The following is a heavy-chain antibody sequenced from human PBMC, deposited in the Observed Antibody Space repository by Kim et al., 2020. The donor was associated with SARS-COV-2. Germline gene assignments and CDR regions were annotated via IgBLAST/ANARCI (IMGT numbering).Heavy chain of an antibody. CDR2: IKIKTDGGTT. CDR1: GFTFSNAW. J-gene: IGHJ6*01. V-gene: IGHV3-15*01. Sequence: GGSLRLSCAASGFTFSNAWMSWVRQAPGKGLEWVGRIKIKTDGGTTDYAAPVKGRFTISRDDSKNTLYLQMNSLKTEDTAVYYCTTEGRCSPHHYYYGM. CDR3: TTEGRCSPHHYYYGM. D-gene: IGHD6-13*01.